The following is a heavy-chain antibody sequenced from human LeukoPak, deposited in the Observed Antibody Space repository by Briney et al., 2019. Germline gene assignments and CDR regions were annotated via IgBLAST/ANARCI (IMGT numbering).Heavy chain of an antibody. CDR3: ASGLRYFDLYY. J-gene: IGHJ4*02. Sequence: PSETLSLTCAAYGGSFSVYYWSWIRQPPGKGLEWIGEINDSGRTNYNPSLKSRVTISVDTSKNQFSLKLSSVTAADTAVYYCASGLRYFDLYYWGQGTLVTVSS. D-gene: IGHD3-9*01. V-gene: IGHV4-34*01. CDR2: INDSGRT. CDR1: GGSFSVYY.